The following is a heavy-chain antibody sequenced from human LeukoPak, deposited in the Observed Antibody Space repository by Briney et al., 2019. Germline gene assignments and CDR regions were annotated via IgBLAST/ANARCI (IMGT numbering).Heavy chain of an antibody. D-gene: IGHD4-23*01. J-gene: IGHJ4*01. V-gene: IGHV4-4*07. Sequence: SETLSLTCTVSGGSFSNYYWSWIRQPAGEGLEWIGRIYASGTTNYNPSLKSRVSISMDQSMNQVSLKLRSVTAADTAAYYCARSYGGNPMYFFDSWGHGTLVTVSS. CDR3: ARSYGGNPMYFFDS. CDR2: IYASGTT. CDR1: GGSFSNYY.